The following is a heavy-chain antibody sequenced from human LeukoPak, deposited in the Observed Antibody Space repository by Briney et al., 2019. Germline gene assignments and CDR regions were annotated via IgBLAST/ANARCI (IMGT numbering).Heavy chain of an antibody. V-gene: IGHV1-2*02. CDR3: ARGWRPTYYYDSSGNGDY. Sequence: ASVKVSCKASGYTFTVYYMHWVRQAPGQGLEWMGWINPNSGGTNYAQKFQGRVTMTRDTSISTAYMELSRLRSDDTAVYYCARGWRPTYYYDSSGNGDYWGQGTLVTVSS. J-gene: IGHJ4*02. D-gene: IGHD3-22*01. CDR2: INPNSGGT. CDR1: GYTFTVYY.